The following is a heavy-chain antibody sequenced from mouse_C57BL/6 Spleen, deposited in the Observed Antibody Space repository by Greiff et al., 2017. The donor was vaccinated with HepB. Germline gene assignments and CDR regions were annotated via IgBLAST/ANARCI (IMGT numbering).Heavy chain of an antibody. V-gene: IGHV1-59*01. CDR2: IDPSDSYT. CDR3: ARWGDGNYDY. J-gene: IGHJ2*01. D-gene: IGHD2-1*01. Sequence: QVQLQQPGAELVRPGTSVKLSCKASGYTFTSYWMHWVKQRPGQGLEWIGVIDPSDSYTNYNQKFKGKATLTVDTSSSTANMQLSSLTSEDSAVYYCARWGDGNYDYWGQGTTLTVSS. CDR1: GYTFTSYW.